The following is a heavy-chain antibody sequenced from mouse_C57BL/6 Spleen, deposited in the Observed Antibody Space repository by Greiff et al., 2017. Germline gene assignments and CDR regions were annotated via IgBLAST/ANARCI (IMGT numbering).Heavy chain of an antibody. CDR2: ISYDGSN. CDR3: ARGGRTYSNFWYFDV. CDR1: GYSITSGYY. J-gene: IGHJ1*03. V-gene: IGHV3-6*01. Sequence: EVKLQESGPGLVKPSQSLSLTCSVTGYSITSGYYWNWIRQFPGNKLEWMGYISYDGSNNYNPSLKNRISITRDTSKNQFFLKLNSVTTEDTATYYCARGGRTYSNFWYFDVWGTGTTVTVSS. D-gene: IGHD2-5*01.